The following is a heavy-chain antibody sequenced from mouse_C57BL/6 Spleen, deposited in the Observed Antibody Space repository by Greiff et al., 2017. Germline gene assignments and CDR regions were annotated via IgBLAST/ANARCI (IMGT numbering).Heavy chain of an antibody. CDR2: IYPGDGDT. J-gene: IGHJ4*01. CDR1: GYAFSSSW. CDR3: ARSDYYGRMDY. D-gene: IGHD1-1*01. V-gene: IGHV1-82*01. Sequence: VQLQQPGPELVKPGSSVKISCKASGYAFSSSWMNWVEQRPGKGLEWIGRIYPGDGDTNYNGKFKGRATLTADKSSSTAYMQLSSLTSEDSAVYFCARSDYYGRMDYWGQGTSVTVSS.